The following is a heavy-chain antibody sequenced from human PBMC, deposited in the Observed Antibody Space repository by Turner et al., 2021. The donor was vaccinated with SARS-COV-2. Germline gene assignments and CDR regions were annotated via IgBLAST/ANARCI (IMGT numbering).Heavy chain of an antibody. V-gene: IGHV3-30*18. CDR2: ISFDGSNK. CDR3: AKGEQQHFDY. Sequence: VQLVESGGGVVQPGRSLRLSCAASGFTFSSYGMHWVRQAPGKGLEWVAVISFDGSNKYYADSVKGRFTISRDNSKNTLYLQMNSLRAEDTAVYYCAKGEQQHFDYWGQGTLVTVSS. J-gene: IGHJ4*02. D-gene: IGHD6-13*01. CDR1: GFTFSSYG.